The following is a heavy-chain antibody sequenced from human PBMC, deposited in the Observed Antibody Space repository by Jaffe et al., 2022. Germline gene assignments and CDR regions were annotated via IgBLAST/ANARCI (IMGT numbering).Heavy chain of an antibody. J-gene: IGHJ6*03. Sequence: QVQLQESGPGLVKPSETLSLTCTVSGGSISSYYWSWIRQPPGKGLEWIGYIYYSGSTNYNPSLKSRVTISVDTSKNQFSLKLSSVTAADTAVYYCARVRREDYMDVWGKGTTVTVSS. V-gene: IGHV4-59*01. CDR3: ARVRREDYMDV. CDR2: IYYSGST. CDR1: GGSISSYY. D-gene: IGHD1-26*01.